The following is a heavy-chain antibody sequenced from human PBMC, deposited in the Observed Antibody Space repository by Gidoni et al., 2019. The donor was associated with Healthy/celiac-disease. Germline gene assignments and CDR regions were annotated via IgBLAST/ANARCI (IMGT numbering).Heavy chain of an antibody. Sequence: EVQLVESGGGMVKPGGSLRLSCAASGFTFSSYSMNWVRQAPGNGLEWVSAISSSSSYIYSADAVKGRFTISRDNAKNSLYLQMNSLRAEDTAVYYCARDGHYYYGMDVCGQGTTVTVSS. CDR3: ARDGHYYYGMDV. CDR1: GFTFSSYS. V-gene: IGHV3-21*01. J-gene: IGHJ6*02. CDR2: ISSSSSYI.